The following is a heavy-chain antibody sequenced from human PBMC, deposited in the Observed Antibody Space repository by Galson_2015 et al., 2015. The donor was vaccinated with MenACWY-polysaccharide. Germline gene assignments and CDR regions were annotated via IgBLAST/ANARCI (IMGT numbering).Heavy chain of an antibody. V-gene: IGHV4-38-2*01. CDR2: IFHSGTT. CDR1: DYSLRSGYF. J-gene: IGHJ4*02. Sequence: ETLSLTCAVSDYSLRSGYFWGWIRQPPGKGLEWIASIFHSGTTYYSPSLKSRVTISVDTSKNQFSLKLSSVTAADTAVYYCARVEKYSGSFYILYWGQGTLVTVSS. D-gene: IGHD1-26*01. CDR3: ARVEKYSGSFYILY.